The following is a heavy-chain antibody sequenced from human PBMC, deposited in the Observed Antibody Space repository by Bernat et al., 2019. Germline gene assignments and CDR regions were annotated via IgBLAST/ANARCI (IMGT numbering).Heavy chain of an antibody. CDR1: GGSFSGYY. Sequence: QVQLQQWGAGLLKPSETLSLTCAVYGGSFSGYYWSWIRQPPGKGLEWIGEINHSGSTNYNPSLKSRVTISVDTSKNQFSLKLSSVTAADTAVYYCARGPYDFWSGYSPEWLGYMDVWGKGTTVTVSS. CDR2: INHSGST. J-gene: IGHJ6*03. CDR3: ARGPYDFWSGYSPEWLGYMDV. D-gene: IGHD3-3*01. V-gene: IGHV4-34*01.